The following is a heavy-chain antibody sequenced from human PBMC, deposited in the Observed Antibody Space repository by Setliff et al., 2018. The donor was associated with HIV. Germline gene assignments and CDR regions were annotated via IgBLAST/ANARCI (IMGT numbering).Heavy chain of an antibody. J-gene: IGHJ1*01. CDR2: IYPGDSEN. D-gene: IGHD2-15*01. Sequence: GESLKISCKGSGFSFTSYWIAWVRQMPGKGLEWMGIIYPGDSENRYSPSFQGQVTISVDKSISTAYLQWNSLKASDSAIYYCTRGGMGDCSGGSCYSLGDFQHWGQGTLVTVSS. CDR1: GFSFTSYW. CDR3: TRGGMGDCSGGSCYSLGDFQH. V-gene: IGHV5-51*01.